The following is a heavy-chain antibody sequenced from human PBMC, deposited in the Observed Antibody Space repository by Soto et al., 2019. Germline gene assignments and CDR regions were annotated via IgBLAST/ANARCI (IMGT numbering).Heavy chain of an antibody. J-gene: IGHJ4*02. Sequence: ASVKVSCKTSGYPFTEFDINWVRQAPGQGLEWMGWMNTNTGNTGYAQKFQGRVTMTRDTSISTAYMELRRLRSADTAVYYCARVVRFFGGPAGYWGQGTLVTVSS. V-gene: IGHV1-8*01. CDR1: GYPFTEFD. D-gene: IGHD3-3*01. CDR2: MNTNTGNT. CDR3: ARVVRFFGGPAGY.